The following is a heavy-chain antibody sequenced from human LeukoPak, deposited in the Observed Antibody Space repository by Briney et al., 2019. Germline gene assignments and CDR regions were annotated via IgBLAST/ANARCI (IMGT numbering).Heavy chain of an antibody. CDR3: ARDFRYYDILTGYLKDYFDY. CDR2: INPNSGGT. V-gene: IGHV1-2*02. D-gene: IGHD3-9*01. J-gene: IGHJ4*02. CDR1: GYTFTGYY. Sequence: ASVKVSCKASGYTFTGYYMHWVRQAPGQGLEWMGWINPNSGGTNYAQKFQGRVTMTRDTSISTDYMELSRLRSADTAVYYCARDFRYYDILTGYLKDYFDYWGQGTLVTVSS.